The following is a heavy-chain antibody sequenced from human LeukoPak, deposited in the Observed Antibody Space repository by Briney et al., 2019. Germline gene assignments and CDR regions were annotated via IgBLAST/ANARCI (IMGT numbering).Heavy chain of an antibody. D-gene: IGHD2-21*02. CDR2: SHPNTGGT. J-gene: IGHJ4*02. CDR3: ARGTVRATAISDY. V-gene: IGHV1-2*02. Sequence: ASVGVSCKASGDSSTVDNRHGGPQSPGRGLGWKGWSHPNTGGTTYAQPLHGRLTMTKDTSLTTAFMELSSLRSDDTAVEYCARGTVRATAISDYWGQGTLVTVSS. CDR1: GDSSTVDN.